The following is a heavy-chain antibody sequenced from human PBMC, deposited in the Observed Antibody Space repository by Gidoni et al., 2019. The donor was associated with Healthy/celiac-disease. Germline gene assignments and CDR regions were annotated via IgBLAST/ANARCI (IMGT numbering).Heavy chain of an antibody. D-gene: IGHD2-8*01. J-gene: IGHJ4*02. CDR3: ARDPNGAL. CDR1: GGSISSYY. CDR2: IYYSGST. Sequence: QVQLQESGPGLVKPSETLSLTCTVSGGSISSYYWSWIRQPPGKGLEWIGYIYYSGSTNYNPSLKSRVTISVDTSKNQFSLKLSSVTAADTAVYYCARDPNGALWGQGTLVTVSS. V-gene: IGHV4-59*01.